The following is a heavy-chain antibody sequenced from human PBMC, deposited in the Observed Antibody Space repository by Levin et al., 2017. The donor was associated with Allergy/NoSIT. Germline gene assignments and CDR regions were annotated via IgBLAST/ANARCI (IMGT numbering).Heavy chain of an antibody. CDR2: ISFDGNDK. Sequence: GGSLRLSCVASGFIFSNYAMHWVRQAPGKGLEWVARISFDGNDKYYVQSVKGRFTISRDNSKNTTYLQMSGLNTEDTASDYCVKGAKFSSGSNYFYYYMDVWGKGTTVRVS. D-gene: IGHD6-19*01. V-gene: IGHV3-30*18. J-gene: IGHJ6*03. CDR1: GFIFSNYA. CDR3: VKGAKFSSGSNYFYYYMDV.